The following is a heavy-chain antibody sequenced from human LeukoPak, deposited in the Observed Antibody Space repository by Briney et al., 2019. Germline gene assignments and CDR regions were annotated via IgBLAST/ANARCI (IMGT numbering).Heavy chain of an antibody. V-gene: IGHV3-66*01. J-gene: IGHJ4*02. D-gene: IGHD2-15*01. CDR3: ARDQGSYYFDY. CDR1: GFTFSSYG. Sequence: GGSLRLSCAASGFTFSSYGMHWVRQAPGKGLEWVSVIYSGGNTYYADSVKGRFTISRDNSKNTLYLQMNSLRAEDTAVYYCARDQGSYYFDYWGQGTLVTVSS. CDR2: IYSGGNT.